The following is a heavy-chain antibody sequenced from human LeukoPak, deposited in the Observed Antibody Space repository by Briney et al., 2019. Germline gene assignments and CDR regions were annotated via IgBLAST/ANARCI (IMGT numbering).Heavy chain of an antibody. CDR3: AGHNRRIQLWSPPDY. V-gene: IGHV4-39*01. D-gene: IGHD5-18*01. Sequence: SETLSLTCTVSGGSISSSSYYWGRIRQPPGKGLEWIGSIYYSGSTYYNPSLKSRVTISVDTSKNQFSLKLSSVTAADTAVYYCAGHNRRIQLWSPPDYWGQGTLVTVSS. CDR2: IYYSGST. CDR1: GGSISSSSYY. J-gene: IGHJ4*02.